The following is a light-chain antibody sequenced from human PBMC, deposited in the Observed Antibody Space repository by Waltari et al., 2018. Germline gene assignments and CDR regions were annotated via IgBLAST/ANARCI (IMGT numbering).Light chain of an antibody. CDR3: SSFAGSNILL. CDR1: SSDIGGFHNY. J-gene: IGLJ3*02. Sequence: QSALTQPPSASGSPGQSVTTPCTGTSSDIGGFHNYGSWYQHRPGKAPKLMIYEVTQRPSGVPDRFSGSKSGNTASLTVSGLQAEDEADYYCSSFAGSNILLFGGGTKLTVL. CDR2: EVT. V-gene: IGLV2-8*01.